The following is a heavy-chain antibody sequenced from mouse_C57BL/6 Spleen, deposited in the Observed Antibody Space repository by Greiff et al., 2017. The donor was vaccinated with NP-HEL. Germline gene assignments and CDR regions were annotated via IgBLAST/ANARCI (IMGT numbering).Heavy chain of an antibody. V-gene: IGHV1-19*01. CDR2: INPYNGGT. CDR3: AIYGSSYYFDY. D-gene: IGHD1-1*01. Sequence: VQLKQSGPVLVKPGASVKMSCKASGYTFTDYYMNWVKQSHGKSLEWIGVINPYNGGTSYNQKFKGKATLTVDKSSSTAYMELNSLTSEDSAVYYCAIYGSSYYFDYWGQGTTLTVSS. CDR1: GYTFTDYY. J-gene: IGHJ2*01.